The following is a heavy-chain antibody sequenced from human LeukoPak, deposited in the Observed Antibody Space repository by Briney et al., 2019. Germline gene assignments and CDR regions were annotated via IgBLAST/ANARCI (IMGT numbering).Heavy chain of an antibody. Sequence: GGSLRLSCAASGFTFSSFAVNWVRQAPGKGLEWVAIISSDGSNKYYADSVKGRFTISRDNSNNTLYLQMSSLRGEDTAVYYCARDIGYSDYWGQGTLVTVS. CDR3: ARDIGYSDY. CDR1: GFTFSSFA. CDR2: ISSDGSNK. V-gene: IGHV3-30*04. D-gene: IGHD1-26*01. J-gene: IGHJ4*02.